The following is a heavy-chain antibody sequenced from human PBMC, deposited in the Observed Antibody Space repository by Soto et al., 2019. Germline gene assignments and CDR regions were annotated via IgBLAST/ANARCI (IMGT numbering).Heavy chain of an antibody. V-gene: IGHV1-69*02. CDR3: ARGSVYSGYDLNDY. CDR2: IIPILGIA. Sequence: QVQLVQSGAEVKKPGSSVKVSCKASGGTFSSYTISWVRQAPGQGLEWMGRIIPILGIANYAQTFQSRVTITADNSTSTAYMELSSLRSEDTAVYYCARGSVYSGYDLNDYWGQGTLVTVSS. CDR1: GGTFSSYT. J-gene: IGHJ4*02. D-gene: IGHD5-12*01.